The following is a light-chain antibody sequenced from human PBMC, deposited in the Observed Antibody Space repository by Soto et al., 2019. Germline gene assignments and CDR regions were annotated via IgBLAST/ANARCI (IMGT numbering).Light chain of an antibody. Sequence: TQMTQAPSSLSASVGDIVTITCRASQDIDIYLSWYQQKPGKVPKLLIYDESTLQSGVPSRFSGSGSGTDFTLTINNLQPEDFATYYCQQSYRTPYTFGQGTKVDIK. CDR2: DES. J-gene: IGKJ2*01. CDR1: QDIDIY. CDR3: QQSYRTPYT. V-gene: IGKV1-39*01.